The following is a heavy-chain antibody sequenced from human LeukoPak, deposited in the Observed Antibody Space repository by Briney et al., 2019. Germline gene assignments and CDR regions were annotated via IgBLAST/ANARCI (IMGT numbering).Heavy chain of an antibody. J-gene: IGHJ4*02. Sequence: GASVTVSFKASGFTFTSSAVQWVRQARGQGLEWIGWIVVGSGNTNYAQKFQERVTINRDMSTSTAYMELSSLRSEDTAVYYCATDDVTTGTKTALGYWGQGALVTVSS. CDR3: ATDDVTTGTKTALGY. V-gene: IGHV1-58*01. CDR2: IVVGSGNT. D-gene: IGHD1-1*01. CDR1: GFTFTSSA.